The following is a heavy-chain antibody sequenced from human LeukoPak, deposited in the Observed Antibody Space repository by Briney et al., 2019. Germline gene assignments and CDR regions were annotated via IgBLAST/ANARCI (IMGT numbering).Heavy chain of an antibody. CDR2: IYYSGST. D-gene: IGHD5-18*01. V-gene: IGHV4-39*07. CDR3: ASNNHRDGYSYGDYYFDY. Sequence: SETLSLTCTVSGGSISSSSYYWGWIRQPPGKGLEWIGSIYYSGSTYYNPSLKSRVTISVDTSKNQFSLKLSSVTAADTAVYYCASNNHRDGYSYGDYYFDYWGQGTLVTVSS. J-gene: IGHJ4*02. CDR1: GGSISSSSYY.